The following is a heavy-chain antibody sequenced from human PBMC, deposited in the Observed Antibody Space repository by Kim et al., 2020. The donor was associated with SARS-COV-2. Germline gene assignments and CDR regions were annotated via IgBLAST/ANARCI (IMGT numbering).Heavy chain of an antibody. Sequence: SETLSLTCTVSGGSISSSSYYWGWIRQPPGKGLEWIGSIYYSGSTYYNPSLKSRVTISVDTSKNQFSLKLSSVTAADTAVYYCARSRASGFGEFHFDYWGQGTLVTVSS. CDR1: GGSISSSSYY. J-gene: IGHJ4*02. CDR2: IYYSGST. V-gene: IGHV4-39*01. D-gene: IGHD3-10*01. CDR3: ARSRASGFGEFHFDY.